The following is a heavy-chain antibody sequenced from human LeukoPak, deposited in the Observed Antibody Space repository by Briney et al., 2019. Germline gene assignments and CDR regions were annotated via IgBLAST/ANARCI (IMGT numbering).Heavy chain of an antibody. D-gene: IGHD2-15*01. V-gene: IGHV4-61*09. CDR2: IHTSGST. CDR1: GASISSTSYC. J-gene: IGHJ6*03. Sequence: SETLSLTCTVSGASISSTSYCWGWIRQPAGKGLEWIGHIHTSGSTNYNPSLKSRVTISVDTSKNQFSLKLSSVTAADTAAYYCARLGYCSGGSCYYYYYMDVWGKGTTVTVSS. CDR3: ARLGYCSGGSCYYYYYMDV.